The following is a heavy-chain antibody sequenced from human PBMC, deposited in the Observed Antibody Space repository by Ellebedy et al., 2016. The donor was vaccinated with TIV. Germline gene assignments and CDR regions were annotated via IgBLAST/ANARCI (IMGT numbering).Heavy chain of an antibody. CDR3: SWSLNS. CDR1: GLTFSSYA. V-gene: IGHV3-23*01. CDR2: ISGSGGST. J-gene: IGHJ4*02. Sequence: GESLKISXAASGLTFSSYAMSWVRQAPGKGLEWVSAISGSGGSTYYADSVKGRFTISRDNSKNTLYLQMNSLRAEDTAVYYCSWSLNSWGQGTLVTVSS. D-gene: IGHD3-3*01.